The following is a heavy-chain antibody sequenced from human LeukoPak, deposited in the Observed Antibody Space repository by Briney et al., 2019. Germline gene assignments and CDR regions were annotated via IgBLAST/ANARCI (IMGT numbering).Heavy chain of an antibody. V-gene: IGHV1-8*01. CDR3: ARVREDCSCASCYPRCDP. CDR1: GYTFASYD. D-gene: IGHD2-2*01. Sequence: ASVKLSCKASGYTFASYDMNWVRQAPGQGLEWMGWMNPNSGNTGYAQNFQGRVTMTSNTSINTAYMELSSLRSEDTAVYYCARVREDCSCASCYPRCDPWGRGTLVTVSS. J-gene: IGHJ5*02. CDR2: MNPNSGNT.